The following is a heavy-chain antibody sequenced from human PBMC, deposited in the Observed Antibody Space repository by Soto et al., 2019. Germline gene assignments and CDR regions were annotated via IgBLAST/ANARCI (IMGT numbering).Heavy chain of an antibody. Sequence: EVQLVESGGGLVQPGGSLRLSCAASGFTFSSYSMNWVRQAPGKGLEWVSYISSSSSTIYYADSVKGRFTISRDNAKNSLYLQMNSLRAEDTAVYYCARDEYSGYDFIWYFDLWGRGTLVTVSS. CDR1: GFTFSSYS. J-gene: IGHJ2*01. D-gene: IGHD5-12*01. CDR3: ARDEYSGYDFIWYFDL. V-gene: IGHV3-48*01. CDR2: ISSSSSTI.